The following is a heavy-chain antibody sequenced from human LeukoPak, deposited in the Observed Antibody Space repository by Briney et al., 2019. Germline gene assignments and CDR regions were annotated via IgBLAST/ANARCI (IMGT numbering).Heavy chain of an antibody. CDR3: ATTENSSGWFAY. J-gene: IGHJ4*02. Sequence: SETLSLTCTVSGGSITDYCWSWIRQPPGKGLEWIGYTYYSGSTSSNPSLKSRVIMSVDTSKNQVSLKLNSVTAADTAVYYCATTENSSGWFAYWGQGSPVTVSS. V-gene: IGHV4-59*08. D-gene: IGHD6-19*01. CDR2: TYYSGST. CDR1: GGSITDYC.